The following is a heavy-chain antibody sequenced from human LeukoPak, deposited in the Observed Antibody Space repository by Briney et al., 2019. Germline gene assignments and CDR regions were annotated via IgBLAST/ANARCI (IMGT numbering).Heavy chain of an antibody. Sequence: SETLSLTCTVSVGSISSYYWSWIRQPPGKGLELIGYVYYIGSTNYNPSLKSRVTISVDTSKNQFSLKLSSVTAADTAMYYCDRDRRDYYDSSGYFDYWGQGTLVTVSS. CDR3: DRDRRDYYDSSGYFDY. CDR2: VYYIGST. CDR1: VGSISSYY. D-gene: IGHD3-22*01. V-gene: IGHV4-59*01. J-gene: IGHJ4*02.